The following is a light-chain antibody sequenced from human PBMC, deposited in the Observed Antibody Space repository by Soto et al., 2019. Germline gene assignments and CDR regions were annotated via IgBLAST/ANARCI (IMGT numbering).Light chain of an antibody. Sequence: DIQMTQSPSALSASVGDRVTITCRSSQAISNYLAWFQQKPGQAPKRLIYAASTLEIGVPSRFSGSGSGTEFSLTISSLQPEDFATYFCLQHKSYQWTFGQGTKVDI. J-gene: IGKJ1*01. CDR1: QAISNY. CDR3: LQHKSYQWT. V-gene: IGKV1-17*03. CDR2: AAS.